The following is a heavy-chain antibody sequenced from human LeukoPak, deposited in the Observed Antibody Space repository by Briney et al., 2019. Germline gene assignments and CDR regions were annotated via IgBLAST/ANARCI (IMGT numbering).Heavy chain of an antibody. V-gene: IGHV4-59*08. CDR3: ARQGGSYSVDY. CDR1: GGSISSYY. Sequence: SETLSLTCTVSGGSISSYYWSWIRQPPGKGLEWIGYINYSGSTNYNPSLKSRVTTSVDTSKNQFSLKLSSVTAADTAVYYCARQGGSYSVDYWGQGTLVTVSS. CDR2: INYSGST. J-gene: IGHJ4*02. D-gene: IGHD1-26*01.